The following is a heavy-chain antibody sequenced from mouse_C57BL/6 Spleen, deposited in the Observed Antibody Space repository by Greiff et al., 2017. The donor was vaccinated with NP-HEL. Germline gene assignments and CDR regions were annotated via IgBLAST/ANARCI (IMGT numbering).Heavy chain of an antibody. V-gene: IGHV5-16*01. CDR1: GFTFSDYY. CDR3: ARSIYYYGSSYWYFDV. Sequence: EVQVVESEGGLVQPGSSMKLSCTASGFTFSDYYMAWVRQVPEKGLEWVANINYDGSSTYYLDSLKSRFIISRDNAKNILYLQMSSLKSEDTATYYCARSIYYYGSSYWYFDVWGTGTTVTVSS. J-gene: IGHJ1*03. D-gene: IGHD1-1*01. CDR2: INYDGSST.